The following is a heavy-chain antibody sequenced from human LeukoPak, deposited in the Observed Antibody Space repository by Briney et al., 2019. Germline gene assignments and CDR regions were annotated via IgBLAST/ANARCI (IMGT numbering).Heavy chain of an antibody. V-gene: IGHV3-30*03. CDR1: GFTFSSYG. CDR2: ISYDGSNK. J-gene: IGHJ6*02. Sequence: GRSLRLSCAASGFTFSSYGMHWVRQAPGKGLEWVAVISYDGSNKYYADSVKGRFTISRDNSKNTLYLQMNSLRAEDTAVYYCATDDSNYAMGVWGQGTTVTVSS. CDR3: ATDDSNYAMGV.